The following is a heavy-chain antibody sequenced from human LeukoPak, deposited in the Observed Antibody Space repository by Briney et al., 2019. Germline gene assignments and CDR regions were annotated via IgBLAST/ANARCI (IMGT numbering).Heavy chain of an antibody. J-gene: IGHJ4*02. D-gene: IGHD2-15*01. Sequence: GASVKVSCKASGGTFSSYAISWVRQAPGQGLEWMGRIIPILGIANYAQKFQGRVTITADKSTSTAYMELSSLRSEDTAVYYCARVQGPVVVVAATDYYFDYWGQGTLVTVSS. V-gene: IGHV1-69*04. CDR1: GGTFSSYA. CDR3: ARVQGPVVVVAATDYYFDY. CDR2: IIPILGIA.